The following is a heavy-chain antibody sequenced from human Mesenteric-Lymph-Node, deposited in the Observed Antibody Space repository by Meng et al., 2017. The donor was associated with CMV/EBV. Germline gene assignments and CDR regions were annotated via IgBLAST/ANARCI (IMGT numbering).Heavy chain of an antibody. CDR2: IYHSGST. J-gene: IGHJ5*02. CDR3: ARSAIAARRASWFDP. Sequence: GSLRLSCTVSGYSISSGYYWGWIRQPPGKGLEWIGSIYHSGSTYYNPSLKSRVTISVDVSKNQFSLKLNSVTAADTAVYYCARSAIAARRASWFDPWGQGTLVTVSS. V-gene: IGHV4-38-2*02. D-gene: IGHD6-6*01. CDR1: GYSISSGYY.